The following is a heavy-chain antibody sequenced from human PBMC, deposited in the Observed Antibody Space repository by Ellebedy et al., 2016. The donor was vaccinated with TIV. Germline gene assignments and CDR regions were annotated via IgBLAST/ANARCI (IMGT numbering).Heavy chain of an antibody. Sequence: PGGSLRLSCAASGFTVSSNYMSRVRQAPGKGLEWVSVIYSGGSTYYADSVKGRFTISRDNSKNTLYLQMNSLRAEDTAVYYCAGEYSSGWYHHYYYGMDVWGQGTTVTVSS. CDR1: GFTVSSNY. CDR3: AGEYSSGWYHHYYYGMDV. J-gene: IGHJ6*02. D-gene: IGHD6-19*01. CDR2: IYSGGST. V-gene: IGHV3-66*01.